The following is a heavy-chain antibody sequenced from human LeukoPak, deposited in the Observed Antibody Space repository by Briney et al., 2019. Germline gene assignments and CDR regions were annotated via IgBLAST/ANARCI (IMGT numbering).Heavy chain of an antibody. V-gene: IGHV4-61*01. D-gene: IGHD6-6*01. CDR2: IHYSGSI. CDR3: ARGTSNPLVEY. J-gene: IGHJ4*02. Sequence: SETLSLTCTVSGGSVSSGSYYWSWIRQAPGKGLEWIGYIHYSGSINYNASLKSRVTISLDTSKHQFSLKLSSVTAADTAMYYCARGTSNPLVEYWGQGTLVTVSS. CDR1: GGSVSSGSYY.